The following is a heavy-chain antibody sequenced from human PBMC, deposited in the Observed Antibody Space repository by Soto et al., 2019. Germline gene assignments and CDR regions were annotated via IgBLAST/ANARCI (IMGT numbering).Heavy chain of an antibody. D-gene: IGHD2-15*01. J-gene: IGHJ4*02. CDR3: ARDRPLCSGGSCYSQTFDY. CDR2: IYYSGNT. V-gene: IGHV4-30-4*01. CDR1: GDSISSGDYY. Sequence: PSETLSLTCTVSGDSISSGDYYWSWIRQPPGKGLEWIGCIYYSGNTYYNPSLKRRFSISVDTSKNQFSLQLSSVTVADTAVYYCARDRPLCSGGSCYSQTFDYWGQGTLVTVSS.